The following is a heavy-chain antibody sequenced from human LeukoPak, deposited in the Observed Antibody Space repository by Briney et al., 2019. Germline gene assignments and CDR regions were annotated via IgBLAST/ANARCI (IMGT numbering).Heavy chain of an antibody. Sequence: GGSLRLSCAASGFTFSSYNMNWVRQAPGKGLEWVSYISSSSRTIYYADSVKGRVTISRDNSKNTVYLQMNNLRVEDTAVYYCARGEVVAARFDFWGQGTLVTVSS. CDR3: ARGEVVAARFDF. V-gene: IGHV3-48*01. CDR1: GFTFSSYN. D-gene: IGHD2-15*01. J-gene: IGHJ4*02. CDR2: ISSSSRTI.